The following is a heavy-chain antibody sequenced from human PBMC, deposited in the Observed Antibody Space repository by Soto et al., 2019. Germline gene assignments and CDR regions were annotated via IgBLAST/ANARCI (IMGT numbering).Heavy chain of an antibody. Sequence: GGSLRLSCAASGFTFSSYWMHWVRQAPGKGLVWVSRIKSDGGGISYADSVKGRFTISRDNAKNTLHLHMNSLRAEDTAVYYCARDGYSYRYGAFDIWGQGTMVTVSS. CDR1: GFTFSSYW. J-gene: IGHJ3*02. V-gene: IGHV3-74*01. CDR2: IKSDGGGI. D-gene: IGHD5-18*01. CDR3: ARDGYSYRYGAFDI.